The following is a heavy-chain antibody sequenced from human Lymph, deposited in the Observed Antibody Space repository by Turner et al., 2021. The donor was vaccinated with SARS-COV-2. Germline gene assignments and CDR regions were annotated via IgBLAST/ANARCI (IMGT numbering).Heavy chain of an antibody. CDR3: ARGRQYSYDDY. V-gene: IGHV1-69*10. CDR2: INPILGIA. CDR1: GGTFSSYG. Sequence: VERWQLGAEVPKPGSCVMVSCKASGGTFSSYGISWVRQAPGQGLGWMGVINPILGIANYEQKFQGRVTITADKTTSTTYMEMSSLRSEDTAVYYCARGRQYSYDDYWGQGTLVTVSS. D-gene: IGHD6-6*01. J-gene: IGHJ4*02.